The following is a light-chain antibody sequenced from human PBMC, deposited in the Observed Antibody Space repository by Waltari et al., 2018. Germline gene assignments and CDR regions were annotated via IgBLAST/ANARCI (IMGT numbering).Light chain of an antibody. CDR2: KAF. CDR1: QTINNY. Sequence: DIKMTQSPSTLSASVGDRVTITCRASQTINNYLAWYQRKPGKAPKLLIYKAFSLESGVPSRFRGSGSGTEFTLTISSLQPDDFATYYCQVYNTYSWTFGQGTKVDIK. CDR3: QVYNTYSWT. V-gene: IGKV1-5*03. J-gene: IGKJ1*01.